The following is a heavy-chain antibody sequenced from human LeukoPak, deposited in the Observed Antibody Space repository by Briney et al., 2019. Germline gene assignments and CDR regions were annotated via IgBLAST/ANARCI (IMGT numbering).Heavy chain of an antibody. CDR2: INPNSGGT. CDR3: ARDRTYSGSYHYYYYGMDV. Sequence: ASVKVSFKASGYTFTGYYMHWVRQAPGQGLEWMGWINPNSGGTNYARKFQGWVTMTRDTSISTAYMELSRLRSDDTAVYYCARDRTYSGSYHYYYYGMDVWGQGTTVTVSS. CDR1: GYTFTGYY. D-gene: IGHD1-26*01. V-gene: IGHV1-2*04. J-gene: IGHJ6*02.